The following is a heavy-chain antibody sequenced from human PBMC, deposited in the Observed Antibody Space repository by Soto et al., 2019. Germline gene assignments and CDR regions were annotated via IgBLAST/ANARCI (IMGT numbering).Heavy chain of an antibody. J-gene: IGHJ4*02. CDR2: ISYDGSDK. V-gene: IGHV3-30*03. CDR1: GFTFSSYG. CDR3: TTNFNTGQEIDS. D-gene: IGHD3-3*01. Sequence: GGSLRLSCAASGFTFSSYGMHWVRQAPGKGLEWVAIISYDGSDKYYADSVKGRFTISRDNSKNTLYLQMNSLKTEDTAMYYCTTNFNTGQEIDSWGQGTLVTVSS.